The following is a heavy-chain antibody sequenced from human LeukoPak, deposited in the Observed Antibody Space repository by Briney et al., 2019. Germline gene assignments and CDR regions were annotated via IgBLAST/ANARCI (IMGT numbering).Heavy chain of an antibody. Sequence: GRSLRLSCAASGFTFSSYGMHWVRQAPGKGLELVTVISYDGSNKYYADSVKGRFTISRGNSKNTLYLQMNSLRAEDTAVYYCAKRGSVGATTGYFDYWGQGTLVTVSS. J-gene: IGHJ4*02. CDR1: GFTFSSYG. V-gene: IGHV3-30*18. D-gene: IGHD1-26*01. CDR2: ISYDGSNK. CDR3: AKRGSVGATTGYFDY.